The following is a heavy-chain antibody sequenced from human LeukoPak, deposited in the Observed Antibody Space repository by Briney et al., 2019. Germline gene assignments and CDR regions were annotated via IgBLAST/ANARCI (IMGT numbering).Heavy chain of an antibody. J-gene: IGHJ4*02. V-gene: IGHV1-2*02. Sequence: ASVKVSCKASGYTFTGYYMHWVRQAPEQGVEWMGWINPNSGGTNYAQKFQGRVTMTRDTSISTAYMELSRLTSDDTAVYYCATALLSVGTSYWGQGTLVTVSS. CDR3: ATALLSVGTSY. CDR1: GYTFTGYY. D-gene: IGHD1-1*01. CDR2: INPNSGGT.